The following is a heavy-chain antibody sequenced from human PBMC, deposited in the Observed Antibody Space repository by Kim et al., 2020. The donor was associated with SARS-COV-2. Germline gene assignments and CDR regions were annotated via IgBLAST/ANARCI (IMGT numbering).Heavy chain of an antibody. D-gene: IGHD3-22*01. V-gene: IGHV3-30-3*01. CDR3: ARDAENYFDSSGPLSALDI. J-gene: IGHJ3*02. Sequence: GGSLRLSCAASGFTFSSYAMHWVRQAPGKGLEWVAVISYDGSNKYYADSVKGRFTISRDNSKNTLYLQMNSLRAEDTAVYYCARDAENYFDSSGPLSALDIWRQGTMVTDPS. CDR1: GFTFSSYA. CDR2: ISYDGSNK.